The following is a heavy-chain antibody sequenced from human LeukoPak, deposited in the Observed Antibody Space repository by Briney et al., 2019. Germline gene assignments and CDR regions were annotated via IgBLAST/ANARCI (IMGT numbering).Heavy chain of an antibody. CDR1: GGSISSSSYY. J-gene: IGHJ6*03. V-gene: IGHV4-39*07. CDR3: ARERWAISYYYYYYMDV. Sequence: SETLSLTCTVSGGSISSSSYYWGWIRQPPGKGLEWIGYIYHSGSTYYNPSLKSRVTISVDRSKNQFSLKLSSVTAADTAVYYCARERWAISYYYYYYMDVWGKGTTVTVSS. D-gene: IGHD3-3*01. CDR2: IYHSGST.